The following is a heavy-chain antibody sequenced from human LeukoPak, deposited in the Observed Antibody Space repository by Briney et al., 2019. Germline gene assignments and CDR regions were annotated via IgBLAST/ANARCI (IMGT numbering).Heavy chain of an antibody. CDR1: RFTFSRYW. CDR2: IKEDGSEK. Sequence: GGSLRLSCAASRFTFSRYWMSWVRQAPGKGLEWVVNIKEDGSEKYYVDSVEGRFSISRDNAKNSLYLQMNSLRAEDTAVYYCARELAVAGKYNWFDPWGQGTLVTVSS. V-gene: IGHV3-7*03. CDR3: ARELAVAGKYNWFDP. D-gene: IGHD6-19*01. J-gene: IGHJ5*02.